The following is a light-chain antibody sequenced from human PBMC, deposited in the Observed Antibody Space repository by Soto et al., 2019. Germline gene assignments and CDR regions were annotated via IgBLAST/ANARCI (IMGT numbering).Light chain of an antibody. CDR1: QAITSW. J-gene: IGKJ4*01. CDR2: SAY. CDR3: QQTRSFPRT. V-gene: IGKV1-12*01. Sequence: DIHVTQSPSSVSASVGDRVTITCRASQAITSWLAWYQQKPGRAPKLLIYSAYSLQSGAPSRFTGSGSGTDFTLTITSLQPDDAAVYYCQQTRSFPRTFGGGTKVEI.